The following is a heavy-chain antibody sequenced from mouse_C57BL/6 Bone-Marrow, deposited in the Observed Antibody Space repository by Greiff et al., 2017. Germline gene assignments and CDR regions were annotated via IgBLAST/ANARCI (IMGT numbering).Heavy chain of an antibody. CDR3: SRSLGTSY. CDR2: IDPSDSYT. CDR1: GYTFTSYW. V-gene: IGHV1-59*01. Sequence: QVQLQQPGAELVRPGTSVKLSCKASGYTFTSYWMHWVKQRPGQGLEWIGVIDPSDSYTNYNQKFKGKATLTVDTSSSTAYMQLSSLTSEDSAVYYCSRSLGTSYWGQGTTLTVS. J-gene: IGHJ2*01. D-gene: IGHD3-1*01.